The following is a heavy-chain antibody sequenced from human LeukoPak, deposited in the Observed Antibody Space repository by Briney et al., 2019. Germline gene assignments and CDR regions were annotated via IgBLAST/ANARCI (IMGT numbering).Heavy chain of an antibody. Sequence: PGRSLRLSCAASGFTFSSYAMHWVRQAPGKGLEWVAVISYDGSNKYYADSVKGRFTISRDNSKNTLYLQMNSLRAEDTAVYYCGRRLALDYWGQGTLVTVSS. J-gene: IGHJ4*02. CDR3: GRRLALDY. D-gene: IGHD6-25*01. V-gene: IGHV3-30-3*01. CDR2: ISYDGSNK. CDR1: GFTFSSYA.